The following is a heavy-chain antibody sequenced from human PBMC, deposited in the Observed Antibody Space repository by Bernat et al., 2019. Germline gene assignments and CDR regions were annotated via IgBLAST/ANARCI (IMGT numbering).Heavy chain of an antibody. V-gene: IGHV4-39*01. CDR2: MYYSGST. CDR3: ARRTHYDILMRQEGRFDY. D-gene: IGHD3-9*01. CDR1: GGSISSNSYY. J-gene: IGHJ4*02. Sequence: QLQLQESGPGLVKPSETLSLTCTVSGGSISSNSYYWGWIRQPPGKGLEWIGSMYYSGSTYYNPSLKSRVTILVDTSKNQFSLKLSSVTAADTAVYYCARRTHYDILMRQEGRFDYWGQGTLVTVSS.